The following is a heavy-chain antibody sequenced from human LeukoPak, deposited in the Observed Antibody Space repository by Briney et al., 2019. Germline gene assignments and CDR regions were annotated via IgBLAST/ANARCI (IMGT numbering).Heavy chain of an antibody. CDR2: IYYSGST. CDR1: VDSISSSSYY. V-gene: IGHV4-39*01. CDR3: ASRPITMVRGVGKTHSFDP. Sequence: PSETLSLTCTVSVDSISSSSYYWAWLRQPPGKGLEWIGSIYYSGSTYYNPSLKSRVTISVDTSKNQFSLKLSSVTAADTAVYYCASRPITMVRGVGKTHSFDPWGQGTLVTVSS. D-gene: IGHD3-10*01. J-gene: IGHJ5*02.